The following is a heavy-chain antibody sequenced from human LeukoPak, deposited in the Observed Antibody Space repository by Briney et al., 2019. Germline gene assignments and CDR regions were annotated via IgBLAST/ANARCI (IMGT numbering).Heavy chain of an antibody. J-gene: IGHJ6*02. Sequence: GGSLRLSCAASGFTFSSYAMSWVRQAPGKGLEWVSAISGSGGSTYYADSVKGRFTISRDNAKNSLYLQMNSLRAEDTAVYYCARGYCSGGSCFLNYYYGMDVWGQGTTVTVSS. CDR3: ARGYCSGGSCFLNYYYGMDV. V-gene: IGHV3-23*01. CDR2: ISGSGGST. CDR1: GFTFSSYA. D-gene: IGHD2-15*01.